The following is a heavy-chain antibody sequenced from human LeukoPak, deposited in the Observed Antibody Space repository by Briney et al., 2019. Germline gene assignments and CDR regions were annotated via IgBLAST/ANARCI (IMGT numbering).Heavy chain of an antibody. CDR2: IYYTGST. D-gene: IGHD2-2*01. Sequence: PSETLSLTCTVSGASISGYYWSWIRQPPGKGLEWIGYIYYTGSTNYNPSLKSRVTISVDTSKNQFFLKLSSVTAADTAVYYCARASAVPNWFDPWGQGTLVTVSS. CDR3: ARASAVPNWFDP. J-gene: IGHJ5*02. V-gene: IGHV4-59*01. CDR1: GASISGYY.